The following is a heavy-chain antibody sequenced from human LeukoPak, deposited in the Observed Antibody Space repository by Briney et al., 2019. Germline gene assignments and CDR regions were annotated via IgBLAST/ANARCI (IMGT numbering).Heavy chain of an antibody. V-gene: IGHV3-48*01. D-gene: IGHD3-22*01. CDR2: ISSSSSTI. J-gene: IGHJ1*01. CDR3: ARGPRGYDSSGYPEFFQH. CDR1: GFTFSYYS. Sequence: GSLRLSCAASGFTFSYYSMNWVRQAPGKGLEWVSYISSSSSTIYYADSVKGRFTISRDNAKNSLYLQMNSLRAEDTAVYYCARGPRGYDSSGYPEFFQHWGQGTLVTVSS.